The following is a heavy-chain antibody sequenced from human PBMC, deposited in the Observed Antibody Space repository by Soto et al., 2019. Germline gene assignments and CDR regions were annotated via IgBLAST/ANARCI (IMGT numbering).Heavy chain of an antibody. CDR3: AKDRYCSGGSCIDAFDI. J-gene: IGHJ3*02. V-gene: IGHV3-23*01. D-gene: IGHD2-15*01. Sequence: EVQLLESGGGLVQPGGSLRLSCAASGFTFSSYAMSWVRQAPGKGLQWVSAISGGGGSTYYGDSVKGQFTIPRDNSKITMYLQMNSLRAEDTAVYYCAKDRYCSGGSCIDAFDIWGQGTMVTVSS. CDR1: GFTFSSYA. CDR2: ISGGGGST.